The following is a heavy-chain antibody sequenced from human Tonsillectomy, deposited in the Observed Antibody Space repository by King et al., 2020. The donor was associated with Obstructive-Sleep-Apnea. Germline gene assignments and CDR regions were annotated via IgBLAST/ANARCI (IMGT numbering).Heavy chain of an antibody. D-gene: IGHD6-13*01. V-gene: IGHV4-39*07. CDR2: MYYSGST. CDR3: ARVSQKRRAAAGTLY. Sequence: QLQESGPGLVKPSETLSLTCTVSGGSIRSSSYYWGWIRQPPGKGLEWIGSMYYSGSTYYNPSLKSRVTISVDTSKNQFSLKLISVTAADTAVDYCARVSQKRRAAAGTLYWGQGTLVTVSS. J-gene: IGHJ4*02. CDR1: GGSIRSSSYY.